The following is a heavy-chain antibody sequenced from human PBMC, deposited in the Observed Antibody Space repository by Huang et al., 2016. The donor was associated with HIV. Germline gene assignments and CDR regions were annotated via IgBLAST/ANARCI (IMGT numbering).Heavy chain of an antibody. J-gene: IGHJ6*02. CDR3: ARRTPTPYYYYYYGMDV. CDR2: LYSSGTT. CDR1: GGSISSTNSY. D-gene: IGHD2-15*01. V-gene: IGHV4-39*01. Sequence: QLQLQESGPGLVKPSGTLSLTCTVSGGSISSTNSYWGWIRQPPGKGLEWLGSLYSSGTTYYNPSLRRRVTISRDTSKSHFSLKLSSVTAADTAVYYCARRTPTPYYYYYYGMDVWGQGTTVTVSS.